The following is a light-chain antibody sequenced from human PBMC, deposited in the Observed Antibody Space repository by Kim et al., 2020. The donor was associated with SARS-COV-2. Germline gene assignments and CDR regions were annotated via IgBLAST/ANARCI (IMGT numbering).Light chain of an antibody. CDR2: QDV. V-gene: IGLV3-25*03. CDR3: QSADTSGTSVL. J-gene: IGLJ2*01. CDR1: ALSKQY. Sequence: SYELTQPPSVSVSPGQTATITCSGDALSKQYSYWYQQKPGQAPVLTIYQDVERPSGIPERFSGSTSGTTVTLTIIAVQAEDEDDYYCQSADTSGTSVLFGGGTQLTVL.